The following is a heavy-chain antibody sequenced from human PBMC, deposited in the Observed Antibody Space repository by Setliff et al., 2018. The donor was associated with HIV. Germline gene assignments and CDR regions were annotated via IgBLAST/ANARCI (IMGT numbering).Heavy chain of an antibody. Sequence: ASVKVSCKASGYTFISYDINWVRQAPGQGLEWMGWINTNTGNPTYAQGFTGRFVFSLDTSVSTAYLQISSLKAEDTAVYYCAREFRVVRGVIIINDYWGQGTLVTVSS. J-gene: IGHJ4*02. V-gene: IGHV7-4-1*02. CDR1: GYTFISYD. CDR3: AREFRVVRGVIIINDY. CDR2: INTNTGNP. D-gene: IGHD3-10*01.